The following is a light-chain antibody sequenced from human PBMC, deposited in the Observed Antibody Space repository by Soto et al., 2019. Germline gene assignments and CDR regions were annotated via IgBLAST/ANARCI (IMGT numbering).Light chain of an antibody. J-gene: IGKJ4*01. CDR1: QSVTSSY. CDR3: QQYGGXXXT. CDR2: AAS. Sequence: VLTQSPATLSLSPGERATLSCRASQSVTSSYLAWYQQTPGQPPRLVMYAASTRATGIPDRFWGGGSGTDFTLTIEXXXXXDFAVYYCQQYGGXXXTFGXG. V-gene: IGKV3-20*01.